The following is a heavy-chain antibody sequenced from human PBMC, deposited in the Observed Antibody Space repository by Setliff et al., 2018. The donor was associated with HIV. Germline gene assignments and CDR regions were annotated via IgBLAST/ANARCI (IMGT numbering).Heavy chain of an antibody. D-gene: IGHD3-10*01. Sequence: GPTLVNPTQTLTLTCTFSGFSLSTSGMRVSWIRQPPGKALEWLARIDWDDDEFYSTSLKTRLTISKDTSISTAYMELSSLRSEDTAVYYCARANLWLGDLPPNYFDYWGQGTLVTVSS. CDR3: ARANLWLGDLPPNYFDY. V-gene: IGHV2-70*03. CDR2: IDWDDDE. J-gene: IGHJ4*02. CDR1: GFSLSTSGMR.